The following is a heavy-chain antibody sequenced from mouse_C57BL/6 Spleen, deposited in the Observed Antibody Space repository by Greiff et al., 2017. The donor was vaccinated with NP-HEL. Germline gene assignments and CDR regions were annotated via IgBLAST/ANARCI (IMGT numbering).Heavy chain of an antibody. CDR2: IDPETGGT. CDR1: GYTFTDYE. V-gene: IGHV1-15*01. Sequence: VQLQESGAELVRPGASVTLSCKASGYTFTDYEMHWVKQTPVHGLEWIGAIDPETGGTAYNQKFKGKAILTADKSSSTAYMELRSLTSEDSAVYYCTAYGNYGYYFDYWGQGTTLTVSS. CDR3: TAYGNYGYYFDY. D-gene: IGHD2-1*01. J-gene: IGHJ2*01.